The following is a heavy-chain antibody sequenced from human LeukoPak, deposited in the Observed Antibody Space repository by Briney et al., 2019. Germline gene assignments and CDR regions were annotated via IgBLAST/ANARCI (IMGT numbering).Heavy chain of an antibody. V-gene: IGHV1-46*01. CDR3: AREGEVIVTDNLFY. J-gene: IGHJ4*02. CDR1: GYTFTSYY. Sequence: ASVKVSCKASGYTFTSYYMHWVRQAPGQGLEWMGIINPSGGSTTYAQMFQGRVTMTRDTSTRAVYMELSSLRSEDTAAYYCAREGEVIVTDNLFYWGQGTLVTVSS. D-gene: IGHD2-21*01. CDR2: INPSGGST.